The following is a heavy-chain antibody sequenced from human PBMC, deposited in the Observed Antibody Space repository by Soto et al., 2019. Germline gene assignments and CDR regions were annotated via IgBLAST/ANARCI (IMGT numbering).Heavy chain of an antibody. J-gene: IGHJ4*02. V-gene: IGHV1-3*04. CDR3: ARSIVVVTALDY. CDR1: GYTFTSYA. Sequence: EASVKVSCKASGYTFTSYAMHWVRQAPGQRLEWMGWINTGNGNTKYSQKFQGRVTITRDTSASTAYMELSSLRSEDTAVYYCARSIVVVTALDYWGQGTLVTVSS. CDR2: INTGNGNT. D-gene: IGHD2-21*02.